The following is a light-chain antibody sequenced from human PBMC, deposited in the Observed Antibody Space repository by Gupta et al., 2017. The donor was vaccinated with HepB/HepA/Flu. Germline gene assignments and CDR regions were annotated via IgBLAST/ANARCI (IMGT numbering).Light chain of an antibody. CDR2: AIS. CDR3: QQEDNSTWT. V-gene: IGKV3-20*01. Sequence: EIVLTQSPGTLSLSPGERATLSCRTSQTVWDSQLAWYQQKPGQPPRLLIYAISSRATGIPDRVSGSGSGTEFTLTINRREPEDFAVYYCQQEDNSTWTFGQGTMVEIK. J-gene: IGKJ1*01. CDR1: QTVWDSQ.